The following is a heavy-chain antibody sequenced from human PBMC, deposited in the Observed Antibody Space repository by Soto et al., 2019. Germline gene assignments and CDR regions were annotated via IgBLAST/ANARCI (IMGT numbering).Heavy chain of an antibody. V-gene: IGHV4-59*01. CDR2: LDYSGTT. CDR1: GGSISSYY. CDR3: ARDSFPPYSSSSKGFDY. Sequence: QVQLQESGPGVLKPSETLSLTCTVSGGSISSYYWNWIRQSPGKGLEWIASLDYSGTTNYNPSLKSRITTSVDPSKKQFSLKMRSVTAADTAVYYCARDSFPPYSSSSKGFDYWGQGSLVTVST. D-gene: IGHD6-6*01. J-gene: IGHJ4*02.